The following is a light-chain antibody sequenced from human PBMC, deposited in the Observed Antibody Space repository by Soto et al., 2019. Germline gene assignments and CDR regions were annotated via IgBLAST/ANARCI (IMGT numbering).Light chain of an antibody. J-gene: IGKJ4*01. V-gene: IGKV3-11*01. CDR2: GAS. CDR1: QSVSSN. Sequence: EIVMAQSPATLSVSPGASAPLSGRASQSVSSNLAWYQQKPGQAPRLLIYGASNRATGIPARFSGRGSGTDFTLTISSLDPEDFAVYYCHQRSKWPLTFGGGTKVDIK. CDR3: HQRSKWPLT.